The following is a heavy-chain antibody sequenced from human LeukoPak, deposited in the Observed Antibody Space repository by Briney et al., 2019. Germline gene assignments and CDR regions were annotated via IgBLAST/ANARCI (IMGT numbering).Heavy chain of an antibody. CDR2: IIPIFGTA. V-gene: IGHV1-69*06. J-gene: IGHJ6*04. Sequence: SVKVSCKASGGTFSSYAISWVRQAPGQGLEWMGGIIPIFGTANYAQKFQGRVTITADKSTSTAYMELSSLRSEDTAVYYCATGSQYSSGWDPGHYYGMDVWGKETTVTVSS. D-gene: IGHD6-19*01. CDR3: ATGSQYSSGWDPGHYYGMDV. CDR1: GGTFSSYA.